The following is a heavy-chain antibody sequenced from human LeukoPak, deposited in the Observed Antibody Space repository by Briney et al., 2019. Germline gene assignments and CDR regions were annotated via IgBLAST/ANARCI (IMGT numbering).Heavy chain of an antibody. D-gene: IGHD6-13*01. CDR3: ARDQYSSSWYRWFDP. J-gene: IGHJ5*02. V-gene: IGHV1-3*01. CDR1: GYTFTSYA. CDR2: INAGNGNT. Sequence: ASVKVSCKASGYTFTSYAMHWVRQAPGQRLEWMGWINAGNGNTKYSQKFQGRVTITRDTSASTAYMELSSLRSEDTAVYYCARDQYSSSWYRWFDPWGQGTLVTVSS.